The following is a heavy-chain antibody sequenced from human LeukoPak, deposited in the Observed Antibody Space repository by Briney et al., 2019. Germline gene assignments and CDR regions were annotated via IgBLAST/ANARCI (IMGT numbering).Heavy chain of an antibody. D-gene: IGHD1-14*01. CDR1: GFTFSTYA. V-gene: IGHV3-23*01. CDR2: ISGSGGGT. J-gene: IGHJ4*02. CDR3: AKRSDRNLVYYFDY. Sequence: GGSLRLSCAASGFTFSTYAMTWVRQAPGKGLEWVSDISGSGGGTYYADSVKGRFTISRDNSKNTLNLQMNSLRAEDTAAYYCAKRSDRNLVYYFDYWGQGILVTVSS.